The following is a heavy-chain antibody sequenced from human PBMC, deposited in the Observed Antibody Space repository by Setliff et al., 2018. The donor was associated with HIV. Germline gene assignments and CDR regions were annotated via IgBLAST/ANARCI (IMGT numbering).Heavy chain of an antibody. CDR1: DGSISSDY. CDR3: ARHRTGTTTWGIYYYYYCMDV. Sequence: SETLSLTCSVSDGSISSDYWSWIRQPPGKGLEWIGYIYYDGSTNYNPSLKSRVTISVDTSKNQFSLKLTSVTAADTAVYYCARHRTGTTTWGIYYYYYCMDVWGKGTTVTVS. CDR2: IYYDGST. D-gene: IGHD1-7*01. J-gene: IGHJ6*03. V-gene: IGHV4-59*08.